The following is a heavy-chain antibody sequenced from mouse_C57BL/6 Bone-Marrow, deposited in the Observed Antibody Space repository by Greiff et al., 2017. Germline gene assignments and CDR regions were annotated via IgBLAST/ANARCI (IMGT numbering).Heavy chain of an antibody. CDR1: GFSLTSYG. Sequence: QVQLKESGPGLVAPSQSLSITCTVSGFSLTSYGVHWVRQPPGKGLEWLVVIWSDGSTTYNSAPKSRLSISKDNSKRQVFLKMNSLQTDDTAMYYCARQGEIYYDAMDYWGQGTSVTVSS. CDR3: ARQGEIYYDAMDY. J-gene: IGHJ4*01. CDR2: IWSDGST. D-gene: IGHD2-1*01. V-gene: IGHV2-6-1*01.